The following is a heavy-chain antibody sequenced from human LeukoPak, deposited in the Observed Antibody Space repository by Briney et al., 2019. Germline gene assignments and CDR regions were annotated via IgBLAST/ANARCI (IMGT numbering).Heavy chain of an antibody. J-gene: IGHJ4*02. CDR2: MNPNSGNT. D-gene: IGHD6-13*01. CDR3: ARGIAAAADVFDY. CDR1: GYTFTSYE. Sequence: ASVKVSCKASGYTFTSYEINWVRQATGQGLEWMGWMNPNSGNTGYAQKFQGRVTITRNTSISTAYMELSSLRSEDTAVYYCARGIAAAADVFDYWGQGTLVTVSS. V-gene: IGHV1-8*03.